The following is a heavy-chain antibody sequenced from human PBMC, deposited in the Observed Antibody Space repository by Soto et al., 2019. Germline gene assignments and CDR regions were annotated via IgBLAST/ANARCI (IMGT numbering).Heavy chain of an antibody. Sequence: SETLSLTCAVSGGSISSSNWWSWVRQPPGKGLEWIGEIYHSGSTNYNPSLKSRVTISVDKSKNQFSLKLSSVTAADTAVYYCARGIAARPWGPHFDYWGQGTLVTVSS. CDR2: IYHSGST. CDR1: GGSISSSNW. CDR3: ARGIAARPWGPHFDY. D-gene: IGHD6-6*01. V-gene: IGHV4-4*02. J-gene: IGHJ4*02.